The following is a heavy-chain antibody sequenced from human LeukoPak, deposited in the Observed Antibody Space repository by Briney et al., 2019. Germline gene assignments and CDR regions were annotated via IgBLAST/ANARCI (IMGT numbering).Heavy chain of an antibody. D-gene: IGHD6-19*01. J-gene: IGHJ4*02. Sequence: SETLSLTCTVSGGSISSGGYYWSWIRQPPGKGLEWIGYIYHSGSTYYNPSLKSRVTISVDRSKNQFSLKLSSVTAADTAVYYCARDDQADPFDYWGQGTLVTVSS. CDR2: IYHSGST. V-gene: IGHV4-30-2*01. CDR3: ARDDQADPFDY. CDR1: GGSISSGGYY.